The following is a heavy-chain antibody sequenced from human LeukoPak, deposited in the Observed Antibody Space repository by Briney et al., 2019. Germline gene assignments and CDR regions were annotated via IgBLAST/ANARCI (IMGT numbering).Heavy chain of an antibody. V-gene: IGHV3-48*04. J-gene: IGHJ1*01. CDR2: ISSSSSTI. CDR1: GFTFSSYS. CDR3: ARDRRPYSSGWYQYFQH. D-gene: IGHD6-19*01. Sequence: GGSLRLSCAASGFTFSSYSMNWVRQAPGKGLEWVSYISSSSSTIYYADSVKGRFTISRDNAKNSLYLQMNSLRAEDTAVYYCARDRRPYSSGWYQYFQHWGQGTLVTVSS.